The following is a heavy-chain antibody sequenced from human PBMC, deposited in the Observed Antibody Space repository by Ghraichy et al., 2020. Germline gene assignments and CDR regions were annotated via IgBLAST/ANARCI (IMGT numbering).Heavy chain of an antibody. J-gene: IGHJ2*01. Sequence: SETLSLTCTVSGGSISSYYWSWNRQPPGKGMEWIGNIYYSGSTNYNPSLKSRVTISVDTSKNKFSLKLSSVTAADTAVYYCARALPLRMTTGNWYFDLWGRGTLVTVSS. CDR1: GGSISSYY. CDR2: IYYSGST. CDR3: ARALPLRMTTGNWYFDL. V-gene: IGHV4-59*01. D-gene: IGHD4-17*01.